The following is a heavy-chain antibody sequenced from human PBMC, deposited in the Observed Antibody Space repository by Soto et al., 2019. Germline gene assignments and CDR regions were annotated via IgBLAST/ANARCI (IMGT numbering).Heavy chain of an antibody. D-gene: IGHD2-21*01. CDR3: ARDNILGSYFFDY. Sequence: QVHLVESGGGVVQAGRSLRLSCAASGFNFRSHGIHWVRQAPGKGLEWVGIIWYDGSNKFYADSVKGRFTISRDDSKNTVYLQMNSLRVEYTAVYFCARDNILGSYFFDYWGQGSLVTVSS. CDR1: GFNFRSHG. CDR2: IWYDGSNK. J-gene: IGHJ4*02. V-gene: IGHV3-33*01.